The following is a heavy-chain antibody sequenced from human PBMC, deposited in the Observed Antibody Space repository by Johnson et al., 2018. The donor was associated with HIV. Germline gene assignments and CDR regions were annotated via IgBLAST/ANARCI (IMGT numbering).Heavy chain of an antibody. CDR2: IYGGGRT. V-gene: IGHV3-66*01. Sequence: VQLVESGGGLVQPGGSLKLSCAASGFTVSSNYMSWVRQAPGKGLEWVSVIYGGGRTYYADAVKGRFTISRDNSKNTLYLQMNTLRAEDTAVYYCAREAGAFDIWGQGTTVTVSP. CDR1: GFTVSSNY. J-gene: IGHJ3*02. CDR3: AREAGAFDI.